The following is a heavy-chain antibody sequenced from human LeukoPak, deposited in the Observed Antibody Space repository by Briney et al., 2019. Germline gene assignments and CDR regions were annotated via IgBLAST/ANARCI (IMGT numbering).Heavy chain of an antibody. J-gene: IGHJ4*02. CDR3: ARRYCSGGSCCQISY. V-gene: IGHV1-8*01. D-gene: IGHD2-15*01. CDR2: MNPNSGNT. Sequence: ASVKVSCKASGYTFTNYDINWVRQATGQGLEWMGWMNPNSGNTGYAQKLQGRVTMTRNTSISTAYMELSSLRSEDTAVYYCARRYCSGGSCCQISYWGQGTLVTVSS. CDR1: GYTFTNYD.